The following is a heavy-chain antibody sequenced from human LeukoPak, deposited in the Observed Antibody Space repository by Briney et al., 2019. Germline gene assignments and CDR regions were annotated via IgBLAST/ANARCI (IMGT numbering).Heavy chain of an antibody. CDR3: ARLYGGYGDYYFDY. D-gene: IGHD4-17*01. J-gene: IGHJ4*02. V-gene: IGHV3-74*01. Sequence: GGSLRLSCAASGFTFRSYWMHWVRPAPGKGLVWVSRINSDGSSTSYADTVKGRFTISRDNAKNTLYLQMNSLRAEDTAVYYCARLYGGYGDYYFDYWGQGTLVTVSS. CDR1: GFTFRSYW. CDR2: INSDGSST.